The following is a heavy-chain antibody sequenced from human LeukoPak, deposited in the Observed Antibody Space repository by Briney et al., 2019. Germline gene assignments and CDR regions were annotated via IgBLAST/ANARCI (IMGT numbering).Heavy chain of an antibody. D-gene: IGHD3-9*01. J-gene: IGHJ6*03. CDR2: IYSGGST. V-gene: IGHV3-66*01. CDR1: GFTVSSNY. Sequence: QTGGSLRLSCAASGFTVSSNYMSWVRQAPGKGLEWVSVIYSGGSTYYADSVKGRFTISRDNSKNTLYLQMNSLRAEDTAVYYCARGRYYDILTALNIYYYMDVWGKGTTVTISS. CDR3: ARGRYYDILTALNIYYYMDV.